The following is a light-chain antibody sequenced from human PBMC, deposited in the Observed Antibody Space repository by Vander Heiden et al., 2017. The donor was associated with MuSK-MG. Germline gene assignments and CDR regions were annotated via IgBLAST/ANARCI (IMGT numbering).Light chain of an antibody. Sequence: ELVLSSSPAPLSWSPGERATLSCRASQSVSSYLAWYQQKPGQAPRPRIYDASDSATGIPDRFSGSGWVTDFTLTSSSLEPEDFAVYYWQHRSNWITFGGGTKVEIK. CDR1: QSVSSY. CDR3: QHRSNWIT. J-gene: IGKJ4*01. CDR2: DAS. V-gene: IGKV3-11*01.